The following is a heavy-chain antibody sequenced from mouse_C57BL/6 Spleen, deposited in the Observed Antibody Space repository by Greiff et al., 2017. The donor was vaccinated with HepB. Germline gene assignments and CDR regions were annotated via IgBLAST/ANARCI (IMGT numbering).Heavy chain of an antibody. D-gene: IGHD2-4*01. Sequence: QVQLKESGPGLVQPSQSLSITCTVSGFSLTSYGVHWVRQSPGKGLEWLGVIWSGGSTDYNAAFISRLSTSKDNSKSQVFFKMNSLQADDTAIYYCARKRDDYEDYFDYWGQGTTLTVSS. CDR1: GFSLTSYG. V-gene: IGHV2-2*01. J-gene: IGHJ2*01. CDR3: ARKRDDYEDYFDY. CDR2: IWSGGST.